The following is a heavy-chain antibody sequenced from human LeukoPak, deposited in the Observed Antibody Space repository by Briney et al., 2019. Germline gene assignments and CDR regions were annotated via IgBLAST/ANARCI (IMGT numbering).Heavy chain of an antibody. CDR3: AGGILGGDTRTYYYGMDV. Sequence: ASVKVSCKASGYTFTSYGISWVRQAPGQGLEWMGWISAYNGNTNYAQKLQGRVTMTTDTSTSTAYMELRSLRSDDTAVYYCAGGILGGDTRTYYYGMDVWGQGTTVTVSS. D-gene: IGHD7-27*01. J-gene: IGHJ6*02. CDR1: GYTFTSYG. CDR2: ISAYNGNT. V-gene: IGHV1-18*01.